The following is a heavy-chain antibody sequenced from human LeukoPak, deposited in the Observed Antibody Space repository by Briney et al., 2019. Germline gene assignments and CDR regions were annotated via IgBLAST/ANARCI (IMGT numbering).Heavy chain of an antibody. J-gene: IGHJ4*02. CDR2: INPGDGNT. Sequence: GASVKVSCKASGYTFTSYPMHWVRQAPGQRLEWMGWINPGDGNTKYSQKFQGRVTITRDTSASTAYMELSSLRSEDSAVHYCARDLNRYFDYWGQGTLVTVSS. CDR1: GYTFTSYP. CDR3: ARDLNRYFDY. D-gene: IGHD1-14*01. V-gene: IGHV1-3*01.